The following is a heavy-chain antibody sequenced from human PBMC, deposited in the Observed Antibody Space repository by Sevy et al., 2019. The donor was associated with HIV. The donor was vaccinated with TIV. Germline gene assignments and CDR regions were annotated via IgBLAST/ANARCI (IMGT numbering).Heavy chain of an antibody. CDR2: IWHDGSQK. CDR1: GFTFSSYA. D-gene: IGHD1-26*01. J-gene: IGHJ4*02. CDR3: ARGRVGATTSYYFDY. Sequence: GGSLRLSCAASGFTFSSYAMHWVRQAPGKGLEWVGFIWHDGSQKYYADSVGGRFTFSRDNSKITLFLQVSSLRAEDTAVYYCARGRVGATTSYYFDYWGQGALVTVSS. V-gene: IGHV3-33*01.